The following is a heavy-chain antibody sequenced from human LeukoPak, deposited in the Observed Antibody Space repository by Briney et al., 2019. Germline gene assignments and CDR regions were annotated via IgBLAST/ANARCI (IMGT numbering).Heavy chain of an antibody. D-gene: IGHD5-12*01. J-gene: IGHJ4*02. CDR2: INPNSGGT. V-gene: IGHV1-2*02. CDR3: ARGGYSGSDYGVIVY. CDR1: GYTFTGYY. Sequence: ASVKVSCKASGYTFTGYYSHWVRQAPGQGLEWMGWINPNSGGTNYAQIFQDRVTMTRDTSISTAYMELSRLRSDDTAVYYCARGGYSGSDYGVIVYWGQGTLVTVSS.